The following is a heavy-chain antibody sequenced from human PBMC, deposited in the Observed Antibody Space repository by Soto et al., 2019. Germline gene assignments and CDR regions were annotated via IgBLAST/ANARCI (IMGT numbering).Heavy chain of an antibody. V-gene: IGHV3-23*01. D-gene: IGHD3-9*01. CDR3: ARVISHFDWPWFAP. J-gene: IGHJ5*02. CDR1: GFTFSDSA. CDR2: MRWSADNK. Sequence: GGSLRLSCAASGFTFSDSAMTWVRQAPGKGLEWVSMMRWSADNKYYADSVKGRFTISRDNSNNTLYLQMNSLRAEDTAVYYCARVISHFDWPWFAPWGQGTLVTVSS.